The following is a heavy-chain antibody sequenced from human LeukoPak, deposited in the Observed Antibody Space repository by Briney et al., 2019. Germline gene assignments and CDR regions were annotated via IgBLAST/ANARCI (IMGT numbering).Heavy chain of an antibody. J-gene: IGHJ4*02. CDR2: IYYSGST. CDR1: GGSISSSSYY. D-gene: IGHD5-18*01. Sequence: SETLSLTCTVSGGSISSSSYYWGWIRQPPGKGLEWIGSIYYSGSTYYNPSLKSRVTISVDTSKNQFSLKLSSVTAADTAVYYCARDLWGYSYGSQFDYWGQGTLVTVSS. CDR3: ARDLWGYSYGSQFDY. V-gene: IGHV4-39*07.